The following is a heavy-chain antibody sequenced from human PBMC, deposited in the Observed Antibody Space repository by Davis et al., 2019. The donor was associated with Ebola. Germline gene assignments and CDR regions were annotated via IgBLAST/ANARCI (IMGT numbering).Heavy chain of an antibody. D-gene: IGHD3-10*01. CDR2: IYFSGST. V-gene: IGHV4-59*11. CDR1: GGSISSHY. Sequence: SETLSLTCLVSGGSISSHYWTWIRQPPGKGLEWIGYIYFSGSTNYSPSLKSRVTISIDTSKTQLSLNLTSVTAADTAVYYCARDTAGVFDYWGQGNLVTVSS. J-gene: IGHJ4*02. CDR3: ARDTAGVFDY.